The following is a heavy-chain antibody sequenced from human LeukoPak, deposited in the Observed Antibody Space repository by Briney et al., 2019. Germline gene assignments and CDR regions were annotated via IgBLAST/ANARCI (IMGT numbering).Heavy chain of an antibody. CDR3: ARVPVNRVAIVPRQRYYFDY. D-gene: IGHD6-6*01. Sequence: PSETLSLTCTVSGDSISSYYWSWIRQPPGKGLEWIGYIFYSGSTNYNPSLKSRVTISIDTSKNQFSLKLSSVTAADTAVYYCARVPVNRVAIVPRQRYYFDYWGQGTLVTVSS. V-gene: IGHV4-59*01. CDR1: GDSISSYY. J-gene: IGHJ4*02. CDR2: IFYSGST.